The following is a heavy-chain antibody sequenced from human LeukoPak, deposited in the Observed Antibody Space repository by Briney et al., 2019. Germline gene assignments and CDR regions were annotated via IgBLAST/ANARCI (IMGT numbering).Heavy chain of an antibody. CDR2: ISYDGSNK. Sequence: SLRLSCAASGFTFSSYAMHWVRQAPGKGLEGVAVISYDGSNKYYADSGKGRFTISRDNSKNTLYLQMNSLRAEDTAVYYCARDLYRWHLDYWGQGTLVTASS. J-gene: IGHJ4*02. CDR1: GFTFSSYA. D-gene: IGHD3-16*02. CDR3: ARDLYRWHLDY. V-gene: IGHV3-30*04.